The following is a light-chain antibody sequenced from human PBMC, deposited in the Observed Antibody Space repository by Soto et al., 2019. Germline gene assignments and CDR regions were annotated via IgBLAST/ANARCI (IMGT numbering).Light chain of an antibody. CDR3: LQHYGNPQT. CDR1: QNNKNY. V-gene: IGKV4-1*01. Sequence: DIVMTQSPDSLAVPLGERATINCKSSQNNKNYLAWYQQKPGQPPKLLAYWASTRASGVPDRFSGSGSGTDFTLTISSLQAEDVAVYYCLQHYGNPQTFGQGTKVDIK. CDR2: WAS. J-gene: IGKJ1*01.